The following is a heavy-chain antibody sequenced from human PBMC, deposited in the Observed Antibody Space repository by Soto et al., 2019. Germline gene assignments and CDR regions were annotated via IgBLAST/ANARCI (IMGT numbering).Heavy chain of an antibody. CDR3: AKDLGSSGWYWDY. CDR2: IVGSGGST. D-gene: IGHD6-19*01. J-gene: IGHJ4*02. V-gene: IGHV3-23*01. CDR1: GFTFSSYA. Sequence: GGSLRLSCAASGFTFSSYAMSWVRQAPGKGLEWVSAIVGSGGSTYYADSVKGRFTISRDNSKNTLYLQMNSLRAEDTAVYYCAKDLGSSGWYWDYWGQRTLVTVSS.